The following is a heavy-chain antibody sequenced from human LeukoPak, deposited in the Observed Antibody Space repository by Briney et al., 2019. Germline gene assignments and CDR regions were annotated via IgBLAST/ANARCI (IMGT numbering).Heavy chain of an antibody. Sequence: ASVKVSFKASGYTFTGYYMHWVRQAPGQGLEWMGWINPNSGGTNYAQKFQGRVTMTRDTSISTAYMELSRLRSDDTAVYYCARDYEGGSLYWGQGTLVTVSS. CDR1: GYTFTGYY. D-gene: IGHD1-26*01. CDR3: ARDYEGGSLY. CDR2: INPNSGGT. J-gene: IGHJ4*02. V-gene: IGHV1-2*02.